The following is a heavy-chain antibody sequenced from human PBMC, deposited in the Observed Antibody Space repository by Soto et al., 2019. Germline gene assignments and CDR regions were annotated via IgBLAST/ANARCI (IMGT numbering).Heavy chain of an antibody. D-gene: IGHD2-15*01. Sequence: EVQLLESGGGLVQPGGSLRLSCAASGFTFNIYTMNWVRQAPGKGLEWVSGISASGGTTYYADSVKGRFTISRDNSENKLYQQLNSLRAEDTAVYYCATGYCSGDNGRKDYWGQGTLVTVSS. V-gene: IGHV3-23*01. CDR1: GFTFNIYT. CDR2: ISASGGTT. J-gene: IGHJ4*02. CDR3: ATGYCSGDNGRKDY.